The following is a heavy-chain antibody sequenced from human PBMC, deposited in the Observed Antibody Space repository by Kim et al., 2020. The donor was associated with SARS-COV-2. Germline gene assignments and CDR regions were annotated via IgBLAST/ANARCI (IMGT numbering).Heavy chain of an antibody. CDR2: ISSSGSTI. V-gene: IGHV3-48*03. D-gene: IGHD2-2*01. Sequence: GGSLRLSCAASGFTFSSYEMNWVRQAPGKGLEWVSYISSSGSTIYYADSVKGRFTISRDNAKNSLYLQMNSLRAEDTAVSYCARDPFIASWPNTYYYYGMDVWGQGTTVTVSS. CDR3: ARDPFIASWPNTYYYYGMDV. CDR1: GFTFSSYE. J-gene: IGHJ6*02.